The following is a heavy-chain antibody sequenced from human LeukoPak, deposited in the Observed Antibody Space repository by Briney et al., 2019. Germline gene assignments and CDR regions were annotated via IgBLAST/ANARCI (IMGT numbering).Heavy chain of an antibody. V-gene: IGHV3-30*02. CDR1: GFTFSSYD. CDR2: IRYDGNIK. J-gene: IGHJ4*02. CDR3: AKGRYLDSSGYPIDY. Sequence: GGSLRLSCAASGFTFSSYDMHWVRQAPGKGLEWVAFIRYDGNIKYFADSVKGRFTISRDSSKNTLYLQMDSLRPEDTALYYCAKGRYLDSSGYPIDYWGQGTLVTVSS. D-gene: IGHD3-22*01.